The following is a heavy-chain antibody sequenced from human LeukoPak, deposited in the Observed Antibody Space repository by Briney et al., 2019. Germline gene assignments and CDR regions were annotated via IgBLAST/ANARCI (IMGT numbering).Heavy chain of an antibody. D-gene: IGHD6-6*01. J-gene: IGHJ4*02. V-gene: IGHV1-2*02. Sequence: GASVKVSCKASGYTFTSYGISWVRQAPGQGLEWMGWINPNSDDTNYAQEFQGRVTMTRDMSISTAYMELSRLKSDDTAVYYCVRQQALVPDYWGQGTLVTVSS. CDR3: VRQQALVPDY. CDR1: GYTFTSYG. CDR2: INPNSDDT.